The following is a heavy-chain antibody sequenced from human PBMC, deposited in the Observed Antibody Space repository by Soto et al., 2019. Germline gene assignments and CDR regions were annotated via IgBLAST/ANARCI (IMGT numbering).Heavy chain of an antibody. CDR2: IWYDGSNK. V-gene: IGHV3-33*01. D-gene: IGHD3-10*01. Sequence: GGSLRLSCAASGFTFSSYGMHWVRQAPGKGLEWVAVIWYDGSNKYYADSVKGRFTISRDNSKNTLYLQMNSLRAEDTAVYYCARAFGELSGYYYYGMDVWGQGTTVTAP. CDR1: GFTFSSYG. CDR3: ARAFGELSGYYYYGMDV. J-gene: IGHJ6*02.